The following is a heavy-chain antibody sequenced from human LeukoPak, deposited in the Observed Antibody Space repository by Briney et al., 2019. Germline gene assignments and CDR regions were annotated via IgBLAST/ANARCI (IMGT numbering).Heavy chain of an antibody. V-gene: IGHV3-23*01. D-gene: IGHD3-22*01. Sequence: GGSLRLSSAASGFTFSSYTMSWVRQAPGKGLEWVSTITTSDGNTYYADSVKGRFTVSRDNSKNTLFLQMNSLRAEDTAVYYCARDKADRNPWNRNYHYDSGGSLNHWGQGTLVTVSS. CDR3: ARDKADRNPWNRNYHYDSGGSLNH. CDR1: GFTFSSYT. J-gene: IGHJ5*02. CDR2: ITTSDGNT.